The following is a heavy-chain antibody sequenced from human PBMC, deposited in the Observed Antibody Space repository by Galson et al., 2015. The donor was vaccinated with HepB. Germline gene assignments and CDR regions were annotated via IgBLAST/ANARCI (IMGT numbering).Heavy chain of an antibody. V-gene: IGHV3-11*01. CDR3: ARSPPPPREIDS. J-gene: IGHJ4*02. Sequence: SLRLSCAASGFTFSDYYINWIRQAPGKGLEWVSYISSSSRTIYYADSVKGRFTIFRDNARNSLYLQMNSLRVEDTAVYYCARSPPPPREIDSWGQGTLVTVSS. CDR2: ISSSSRTI. CDR1: GFTFSDYY.